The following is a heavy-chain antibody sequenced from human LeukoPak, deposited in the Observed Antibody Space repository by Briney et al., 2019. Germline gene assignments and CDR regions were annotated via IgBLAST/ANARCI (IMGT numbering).Heavy chain of an antibody. CDR2: ISGSGGST. Sequence: GSLRLSCAASGFTFSSYAMSWVRQAPGKGLEWVSGISGSGGSTYYADSVKGRFTISRDNSKNTLYLQMNSLRAEDTAVYYCADGYTYGYAYWGQGTLVTVSS. J-gene: IGHJ4*02. CDR3: ADGYTYGYAY. CDR1: GFTFSSYA. V-gene: IGHV3-23*01. D-gene: IGHD5-18*01.